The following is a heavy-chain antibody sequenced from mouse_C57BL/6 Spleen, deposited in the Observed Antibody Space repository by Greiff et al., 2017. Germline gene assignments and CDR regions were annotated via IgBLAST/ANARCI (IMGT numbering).Heavy chain of an antibody. CDR3: ARSEYDGYYYYAMDY. CDR2: IHPNRGST. D-gene: IGHD2-3*01. CDR1: GYTFTSYW. V-gene: IGHV1-64*01. J-gene: IGHJ4*01. Sequence: VQLQQPGAELVKPGASVKLSCKASGYTFTSYWMHWVKQRPGQGLEWIGMIHPNRGSTNYNEKFKSKATLTVDKSSSTAYMQLSSLTSEDSAGYYCARSEYDGYYYYAMDYWGQGTSVTVSS.